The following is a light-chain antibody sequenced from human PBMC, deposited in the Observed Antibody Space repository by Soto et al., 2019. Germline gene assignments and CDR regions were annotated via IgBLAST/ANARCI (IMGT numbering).Light chain of an antibody. CDR3: QQSGFLPRP. J-gene: IGKJ1*01. Sequence: ENVVNESPGAVSLSKRERDTLSCRASQSVSSSSLAWYQQKRGQAPRLLIHGASSRATGIPDRFSGSGSGTDFTLTISRLEPEDFTLYYYQQSGFLPRPFAQGANVAIK. V-gene: IGKV3-20*01. CDR2: GAS. CDR1: QSVSSSS.